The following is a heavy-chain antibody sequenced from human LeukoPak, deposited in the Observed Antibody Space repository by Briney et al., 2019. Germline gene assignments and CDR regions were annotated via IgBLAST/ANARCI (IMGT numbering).Heavy chain of an antibody. Sequence: ASVKVSCKASGYTFTSYGIRWVRQAPGQGLEWMGWISAYNGNTNYAQKLQGRVAMTTDTSTSTAYMELRSLRSDDTAVYYCAFSGVAVAATYFDYWGQGTLVTVSS. J-gene: IGHJ4*02. D-gene: IGHD6-19*01. CDR3: AFSGVAVAATYFDY. V-gene: IGHV1-18*01. CDR1: GYTFTSYG. CDR2: ISAYNGNT.